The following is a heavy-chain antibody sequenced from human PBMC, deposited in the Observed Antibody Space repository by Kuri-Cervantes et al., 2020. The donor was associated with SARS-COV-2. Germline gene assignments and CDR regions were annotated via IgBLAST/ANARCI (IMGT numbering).Heavy chain of an antibody. J-gene: IGHJ4*02. V-gene: IGHV3-64*02. D-gene: IGHD2-15*01. CDR2: ISSNGGST. Sequence: GESLKISCTASGFIFSDYYMTWIRQAPGKGLEYVSAISSNGGSTYYADSVKGRFTISGDNSENTLYLQMGSLRAEDMAVYYCASSAVVAATHYNYWGQGTLVTVSS. CDR1: GFIFSDYY. CDR3: ASSAVVAATHYNY.